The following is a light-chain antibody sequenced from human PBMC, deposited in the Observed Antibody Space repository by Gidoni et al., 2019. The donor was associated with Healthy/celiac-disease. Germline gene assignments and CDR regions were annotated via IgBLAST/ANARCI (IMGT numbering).Light chain of an antibody. J-gene: IGLJ2*01. Sequence: QSALTQPASGSGSPGQSITISCTGTSSDVGGYNYVSWYQQHPGKAPKLMIYDVSNRPSGVSNRFSCSKSGNTASLTISGLQAEDEADYYCSSYTSSSTLDVVFGGGTKLTVL. CDR2: DVS. CDR1: SSDVGGYNY. CDR3: SSYTSSSTLDVV. V-gene: IGLV2-14*03.